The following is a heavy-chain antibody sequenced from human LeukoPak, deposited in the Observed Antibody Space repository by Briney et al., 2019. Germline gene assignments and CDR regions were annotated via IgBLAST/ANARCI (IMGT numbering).Heavy chain of an antibody. J-gene: IGHJ4*02. CDR3: ARHGAIPEY. CDR1: GDSFSSYH. CDR2: IYYRGST. D-gene: IGHD2-21*01. Sequence: SETLSLTCTVSVSGDSFSSYHWSWLRQPPGKGLEWIGYIYYRGSTNYNPSLKSRVTISEDTAKNQFSLKLTSVTAADTAVYYCARHGAIPEYWGQGSLVIVSS. V-gene: IGHV4-59*08.